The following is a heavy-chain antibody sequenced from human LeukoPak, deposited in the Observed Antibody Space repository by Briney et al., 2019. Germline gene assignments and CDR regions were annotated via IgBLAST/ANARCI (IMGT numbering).Heavy chain of an antibody. CDR2: IYNGRST. J-gene: IGHJ4*02. Sequence: PSETLSLTCSASGASTSSRYWSWIRQSPGRTLEWIGHIYNGRSTKYNPPLTRRVTISVDTSNNQFSLSLTSVTAADTAIYYCAQTTGWPGFDFWGPGALVTVSS. CDR1: GASTSSRY. V-gene: IGHV4-59*08. D-gene: IGHD6-19*01. CDR3: AQTTGWPGFDF.